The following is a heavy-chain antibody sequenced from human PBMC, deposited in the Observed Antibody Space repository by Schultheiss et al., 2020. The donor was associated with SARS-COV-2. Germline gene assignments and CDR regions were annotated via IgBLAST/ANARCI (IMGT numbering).Heavy chain of an antibody. Sequence: GESLKISCAASGFTFSSYGMHWVRQAPGKGLEWVAVISYDGSNKYYADSVKGRFTISRDNSKNTLYLQMNSLRAEDTAVYYCAKTMTTVTLNWFDPWGQGTLVTVSS. CDR2: ISYDGSNK. D-gene: IGHD4-11*01. CDR3: AKTMTTVTLNWFDP. J-gene: IGHJ5*02. V-gene: IGHV3-30*18. CDR1: GFTFSSYG.